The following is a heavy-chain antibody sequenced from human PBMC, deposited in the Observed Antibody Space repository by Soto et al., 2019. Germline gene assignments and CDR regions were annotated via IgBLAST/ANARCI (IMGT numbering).Heavy chain of an antibody. CDR2: ISAYNGNT. CDR1: GYTFTSYG. J-gene: IGHJ3*02. Sequence: ASVKLYCKASGYTFTSYGISWVRQAPGQGLEWMGWISAYNGNTNYAQKLQGRVTMTTDTSTSTAYMELRSLRSDDTAVYYCARDLKGTYYAFDIWGQGTMVTVSS. V-gene: IGHV1-18*01. CDR3: ARDLKGTYYAFDI. D-gene: IGHD2-21*01.